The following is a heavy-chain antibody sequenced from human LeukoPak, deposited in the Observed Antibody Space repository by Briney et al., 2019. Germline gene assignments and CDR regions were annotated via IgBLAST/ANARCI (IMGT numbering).Heavy chain of an antibody. Sequence: PGGSLRLSCAASGFTFSIYGMHWVRQAPGKGLEWVAFIRYDGSNKYYADSVKGRFTISRDNSKNTLYLQMNSLRAEDTAVYYCAKDSYSYYDTRGDWFDPWGQGTLVTVSS. CDR2: IRYDGSNK. CDR1: GFTFSIYG. V-gene: IGHV3-30*02. CDR3: AKDSYSYYDTRGDWFDP. J-gene: IGHJ5*02. D-gene: IGHD3-22*01.